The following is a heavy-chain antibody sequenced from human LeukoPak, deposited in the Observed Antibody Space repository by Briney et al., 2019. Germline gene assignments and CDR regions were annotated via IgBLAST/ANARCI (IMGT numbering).Heavy chain of an antibody. D-gene: IGHD5-12*01. Sequence: GGSLRLSCAASGFTVSSNYMSWVRQAPGKGLEWVSVIYSGGSTYYADSVKGRFTISRDNSKNTLYLQMNSLRAEDTAVYYCARENRYSGYEEGFDYWGQGTLVTVSS. CDR3: ARENRYSGYEEGFDY. CDR2: IYSGGST. CDR1: GFTVSSNY. J-gene: IGHJ4*02. V-gene: IGHV3-53*01.